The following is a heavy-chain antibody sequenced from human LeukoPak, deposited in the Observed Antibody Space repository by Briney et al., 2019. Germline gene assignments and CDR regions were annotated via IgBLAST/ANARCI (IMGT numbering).Heavy chain of an antibody. Sequence: PGGSLRLSCAASGFTFSSYSMNWVRQAPGKGLEWVSSITSSSSYIYYADSVKGRFTISRDNAKNSLYLQMNSLRAEDTAVYYCARDQSIIIVPAANPFDYWGQGTLVTVSS. CDR3: ARDQSIIIVPAANPFDY. V-gene: IGHV3-21*01. CDR2: ITSSSSYI. CDR1: GFTFSSYS. D-gene: IGHD2-2*01. J-gene: IGHJ4*02.